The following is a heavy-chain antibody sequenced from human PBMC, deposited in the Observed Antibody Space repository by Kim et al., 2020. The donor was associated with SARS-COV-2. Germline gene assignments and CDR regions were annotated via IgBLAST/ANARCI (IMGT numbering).Heavy chain of an antibody. D-gene: IGHD1-1*01. V-gene: IGHV3-74*01. Sequence: GGSLRLSCAASGFNINKYWLHWVRQPPGKGLDWVALISGDGSSTNYADSVKGRFIISRDDANNILYLQMNSLRAEDTALYYCARAEARNALEYWGQGTLVTVSS. J-gene: IGHJ4*02. CDR1: GFNINKYW. CDR2: ISGDGSST. CDR3: ARAEARNALEY.